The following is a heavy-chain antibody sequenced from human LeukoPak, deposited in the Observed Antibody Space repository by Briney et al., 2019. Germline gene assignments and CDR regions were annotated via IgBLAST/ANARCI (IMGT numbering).Heavy chain of an antibody. Sequence: SETLSLTCTVSGGSISSSSYYWGWIRQPPGKGLEWIGSIYYSGSTYYNPSLKSRVTISVDTSKNQFSLKLSSVTAADTAVYYCARDLSYGSGSYAFDIWGQGTMVTVSS. D-gene: IGHD3-10*01. CDR3: ARDLSYGSGSYAFDI. J-gene: IGHJ3*02. CDR1: GGSISSSSYY. CDR2: IYYSGST. V-gene: IGHV4-39*07.